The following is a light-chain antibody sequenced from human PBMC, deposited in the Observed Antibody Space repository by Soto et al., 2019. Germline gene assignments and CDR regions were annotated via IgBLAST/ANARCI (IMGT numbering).Light chain of an antibody. CDR3: QQYRNWPLT. Sequence: EIVLTQSPGTLSLSPGERATLSCRASQSVSSSYLAWYQQKPGQAPRLLIYGASSRATGIPDRFSGSGSGTDFTLTIDSLQSDDFAVYLCQQYRNWPLTFGGGTKVEIK. CDR2: GAS. J-gene: IGKJ4*01. V-gene: IGKV3-20*01. CDR1: QSVSSSY.